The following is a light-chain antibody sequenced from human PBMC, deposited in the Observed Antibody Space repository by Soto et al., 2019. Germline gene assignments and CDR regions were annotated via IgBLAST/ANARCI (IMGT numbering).Light chain of an antibody. V-gene: IGKV2-24*01. J-gene: IGKJ1*01. CDR3: VEASLLPHA. Sequence: DIVLTQTPLSSPVTLGQPASISCKSSQSLAYSDGNIYLNWLQQRPGQPPRLLIYKTSNRFSGVXDXSSGSGAGTDFTLKISKVEAEDVGVYYCVEASLLPHAFGQGTKVEIK. CDR2: KTS. CDR1: QSLAYSDGNIY.